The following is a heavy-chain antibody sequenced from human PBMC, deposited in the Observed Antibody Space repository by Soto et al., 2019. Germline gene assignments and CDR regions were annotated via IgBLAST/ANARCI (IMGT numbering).Heavy chain of an antibody. CDR2: ILYSVRT. V-gene: IGHV4-31*03. CDR1: GGSISSGDYY. Sequence: SETLSLTCTVSGGSISSGDYYWSWIRQPPGKGLEWIGHILYSVRTYFNPSLKSRLSISGDTSKNQLSLKLRSVTATVTGVYYCARIDNTGYYFAYWGQGTLVTVSS. D-gene: IGHD3-9*01. J-gene: IGHJ4*02. CDR3: ARIDNTGYYFAY.